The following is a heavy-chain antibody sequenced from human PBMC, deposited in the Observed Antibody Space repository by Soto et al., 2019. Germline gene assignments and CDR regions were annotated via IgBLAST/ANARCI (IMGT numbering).Heavy chain of an antibody. CDR1: AFTFTNYY. J-gene: IGHJ4*01. V-gene: IGHV5-51*01. D-gene: IGHD3-10*01. CDR2: IYPGDSET. Sequence: PGESLKISCNGSAFTFTNYYIGWVRQMPGKGLEWMGIIYPGDSETTYSPSFQGQVTFSVDKSLNIAYLQWSSLKASDTAIYYCSITRHYHGAAFDSWGHGTLVTVSS. CDR3: SITRHYHGAAFDS.